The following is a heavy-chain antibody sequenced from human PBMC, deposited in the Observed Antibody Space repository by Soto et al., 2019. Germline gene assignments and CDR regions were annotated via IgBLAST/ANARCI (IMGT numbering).Heavy chain of an antibody. V-gene: IGHV1-69*01. J-gene: IGHJ4*02. Sequence: QAQVVQSGAEVRKPGSSVKLSCKASEGTFNSYAIAWVRQAPGQGLEWMGGIIPYYNTLNYAQKFQDRVTITAADSTNTVYMELSSLRSDDTAVYSCASGASRWYPYFFDSCAQGTLVTVSS. D-gene: IGHD6-13*01. CDR1: EGTFNSYA. CDR2: IIPYYNTL. CDR3: ASGASRWYPYFFDS.